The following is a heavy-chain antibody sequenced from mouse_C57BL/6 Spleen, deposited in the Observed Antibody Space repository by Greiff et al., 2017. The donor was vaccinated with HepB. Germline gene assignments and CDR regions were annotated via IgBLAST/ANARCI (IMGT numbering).Heavy chain of an antibody. V-gene: IGHV5-4*01. Sequence: EVQGVESGGGLVKPGGSLKLSCAASGFTFSSYAMSWVRQTPEKRLEWVATISDGGSYTYYPDNVKGRFTISRDNAKNNLYLQMSHLKSEDTAMYYCARGGSSEFAYWGQGTLVTVSA. CDR2: ISDGGSYT. CDR1: GFTFSSYA. CDR3: ARGGSSEFAY. D-gene: IGHD1-1*01. J-gene: IGHJ3*01.